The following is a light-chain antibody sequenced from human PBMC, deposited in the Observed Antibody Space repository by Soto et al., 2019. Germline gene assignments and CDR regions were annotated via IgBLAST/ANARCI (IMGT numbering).Light chain of an antibody. J-gene: IGLJ1*01. Sequence: QSVLTQPASVSGSPGQSITISCTGTSSDVGAYDYVSWYQQHPDKAPKLMIYEVSNRPSGVSNRFSGSKSVNTATLTISGLQADDEADYHCGSYTSSSTRVFGTGTKVTVL. V-gene: IGLV2-14*03. CDR2: EVS. CDR1: SSDVGAYDY. CDR3: GSYTSSSTRV.